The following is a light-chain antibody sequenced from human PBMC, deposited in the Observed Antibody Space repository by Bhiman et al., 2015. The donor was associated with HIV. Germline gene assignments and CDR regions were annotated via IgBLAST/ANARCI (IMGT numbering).Light chain of an antibody. V-gene: IGLV1-47*01. Sequence: QSWLTQSPSASGTPGQRVTISCSGSSSNIGSKYVYWYQQLPGTAPKLLIYRNNQRPSGVPDRFSGSKSGTSASLAISGLRSEDEADYYCAAWDDSLKGVFGTGTKVTVL. CDR2: RNN. CDR1: SSNIGSKY. CDR3: AAWDDSLKGV. J-gene: IGLJ1*01.